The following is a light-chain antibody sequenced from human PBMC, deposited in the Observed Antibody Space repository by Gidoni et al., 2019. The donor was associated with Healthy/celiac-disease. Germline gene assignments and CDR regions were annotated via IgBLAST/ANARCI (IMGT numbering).Light chain of an antibody. CDR3: AAWEDSLNGPV. CDR2: SNN. V-gene: IGLV1-44*01. CDR1: SPNIGSNT. J-gene: IGLJ1*01. Sequence: QSVLTHPPSASGTPGQRVTISCSGSSPNIGSNTVNWYQQHPGTAPKLLICSNNQRPSGVPDRFSGSKSGTAASLAISGLQSEEEADYYCAAWEDSLNGPVFGTGTKVTVL.